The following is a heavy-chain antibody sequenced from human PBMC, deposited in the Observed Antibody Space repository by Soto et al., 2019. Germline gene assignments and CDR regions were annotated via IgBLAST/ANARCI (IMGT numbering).Heavy chain of an antibody. J-gene: IGHJ4*02. V-gene: IGHV4-59*02. CDR3: ARDPGYCTNGVCPIFDF. Sequence: PSETLSLTCTVSGDSVTNYFWSWMRLPPGKGLEWIGHMYHGGRTNYSPSLKSRVTMSLDSSKNQFSLNLSSVTAADTAVYFCARDPGYCTNGVCPIFDFWGQGVLVTVSS. D-gene: IGHD2-8*01. CDR2: MYHGGRT. CDR1: GDSVTNYF.